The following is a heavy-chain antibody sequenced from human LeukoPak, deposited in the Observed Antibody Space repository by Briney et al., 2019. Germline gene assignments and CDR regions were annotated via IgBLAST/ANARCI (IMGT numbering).Heavy chain of an antibody. CDR1: GFTFSSYA. V-gene: IGHV3-30-3*01. CDR3: ARGGDYGDYGLYYFDS. J-gene: IGHJ4*02. D-gene: IGHD4-17*01. Sequence: PGRSLRLSCAASGFTFSSYAMHWVRQAPGKGLEWVAVISYDGSNKYYADSVKGRFTISRDNSKNTLYLQMNSLRAEDTAVYYCARGGDYGDYGLYYFDSWGQGTLVTVSS. CDR2: ISYDGSNK.